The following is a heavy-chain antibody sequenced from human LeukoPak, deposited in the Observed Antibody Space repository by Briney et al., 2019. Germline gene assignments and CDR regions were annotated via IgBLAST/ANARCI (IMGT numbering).Heavy chain of an antibody. Sequence: GGSLRLSCAASGFTVSSNYMSWVRQAPGKGLEWVSVIYSGGSTYYADSVKGRFTTSRDNSKNTLYLQMNSLRAEDTAVYYCATSPPKYGSGSYYNLKYYYYMDVWGKGTTVTVSS. CDR3: ATSPPKYGSGSYYNLKYYYYMDV. V-gene: IGHV3-66*02. CDR1: GFTVSSNY. D-gene: IGHD3-10*01. CDR2: IYSGGST. J-gene: IGHJ6*03.